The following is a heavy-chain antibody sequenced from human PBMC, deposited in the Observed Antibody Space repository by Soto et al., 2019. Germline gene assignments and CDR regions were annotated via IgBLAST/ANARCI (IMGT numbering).Heavy chain of an antibody. D-gene: IGHD2-15*01. CDR1: GGSNSSSNW. J-gene: IGHJ4*02. V-gene: IGHV4-4*02. Sequence: QVQLQESGPGLVKPSGTLSLTCAVSGGSNSSSNWWSWVRQPPGKGLEWIGEIFPTGSTKYTPSLRSRVAVLLDKSKNQFSLRLTSVTAADTAVYYCAKEGDCYGGSCPLDYWGQGILVTVSS. CDR3: AKEGDCYGGSCPLDY. CDR2: IFPTGST.